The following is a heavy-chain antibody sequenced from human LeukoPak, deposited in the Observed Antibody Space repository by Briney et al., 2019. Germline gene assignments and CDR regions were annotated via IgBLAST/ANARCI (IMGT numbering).Heavy chain of an antibody. CDR2: ISGSGGST. CDR1: GFTFSSYA. D-gene: IGHD3-10*01. CDR3: AKASRGGLPKGLWFGEN. J-gene: IGHJ4*02. Sequence: GGSLRLSCAASGFTFSSYAMSWVRQAPGKGLEWVSAISGSGGSTYYADSVKGRFTISRDNSKNTLYLQMNSLRAEDTAVYYCAKASRGGLPKGLWFGENWGQGTLVTVSS. V-gene: IGHV3-23*01.